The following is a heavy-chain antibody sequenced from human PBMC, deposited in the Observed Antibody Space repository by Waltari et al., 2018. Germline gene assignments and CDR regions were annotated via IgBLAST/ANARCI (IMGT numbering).Heavy chain of an antibody. CDR2: INHSGST. V-gene: IGHV4-34*01. D-gene: IGHD3-10*01. Sequence: QVQLQQWGAGLLKPSETLSLTCAVYGGSFSGYYWSWIRQPPGKGLEWIGEINHSGSTNYNPSLKSRVTISVDTSKNQFSLKLSSVTAADTAVYYCARGHYYGQAPLFYWGQGTLVTVSS. CDR1: GGSFSGYY. J-gene: IGHJ4*02. CDR3: ARGHYYGQAPLFY.